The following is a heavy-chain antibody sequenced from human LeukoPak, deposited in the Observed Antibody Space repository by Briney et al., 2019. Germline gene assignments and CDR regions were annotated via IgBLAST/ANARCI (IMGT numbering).Heavy chain of an antibody. CDR2: IIPIFGTA. V-gene: IGHV1-69*13. CDR1: GGTFSGYA. D-gene: IGHD1-26*01. CDR3: ARCGGSYYLAPHY. J-gene: IGHJ4*02. Sequence: PLASVKVSCKASGGTFSGYAISWVRQAPGQGLEWMGGIIPIFGTANYAQKFQGRVTITADESTSTAYMELSSLRSEDTAVYYCARCGGSYYLAPHYWGQGTLVTVSS.